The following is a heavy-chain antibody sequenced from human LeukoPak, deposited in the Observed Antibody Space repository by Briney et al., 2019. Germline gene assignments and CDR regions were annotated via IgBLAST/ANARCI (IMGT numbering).Heavy chain of an antibody. CDR2: INHSGST. CDR3: ARGIRYFDWLSSMYYYYYYMDV. J-gene: IGHJ6*03. Sequence: KPSETLSLTCAVYGGSFSGYYWSWIRQPPGKGLEWIGEINHSGSTNYNPSLKSRVTISVDTSKNQFSLKLSSVTAADTAVYYCARGIRYFDWLSSMYYYYYYMDVWGKGTTVTVSS. V-gene: IGHV4-34*01. D-gene: IGHD3-9*01. CDR1: GGSFSGYY.